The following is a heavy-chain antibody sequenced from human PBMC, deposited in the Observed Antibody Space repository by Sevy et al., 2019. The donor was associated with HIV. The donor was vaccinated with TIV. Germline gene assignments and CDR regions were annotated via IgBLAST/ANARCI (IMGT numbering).Heavy chain of an antibody. D-gene: IGHD1-1*01. CDR1: GFTFSSYS. CDR3: ARDDWNPRGYYYYGMDV. V-gene: IGHV3-21*01. Sequence: LGGSLRLSCAASGFTFSSYSMNWVRQAPGKGLEWVSSISSSSSYIYYADSVKGRFTISRDNAKNSLYLQMNSLRAEDTAVYYCARDDWNPRGYYYYGMDVWGQGTTVTVSS. J-gene: IGHJ6*02. CDR2: ISSSSSYI.